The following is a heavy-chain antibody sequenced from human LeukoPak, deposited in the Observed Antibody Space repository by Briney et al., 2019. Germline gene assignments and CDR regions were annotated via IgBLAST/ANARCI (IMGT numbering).Heavy chain of an antibody. CDR2: IYNSANT. V-gene: IGHV4-39*01. D-gene: IGHD5-12*01. CDR3: ARHSRSAYTGYENAFDI. J-gene: IGHJ3*02. CDR1: GDSLSSSSYC. Sequence: SETLSLTRTLSGDSLSSSSYCWDWIRQPPGKGLEWIGNIYNSANTHYNPSLKTRITMSVDTSKNQFSLKLNSVTAADTGTYYGARHSRSAYTGYENAFDIWGQGTMVTVSS.